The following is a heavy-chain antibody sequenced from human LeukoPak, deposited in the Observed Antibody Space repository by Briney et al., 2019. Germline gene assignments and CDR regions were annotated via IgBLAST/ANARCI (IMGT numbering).Heavy chain of an antibody. D-gene: IGHD5-24*01. CDR2: IYTAGST. CDR1: GGSISNYY. V-gene: IGHV4-4*07. J-gene: IGHJ4*02. Sequence: SETLSLTCIVSGGSISNYYWSWIRQPAGKGLEWIGRIYTAGSTDYNPSLKSRVIMSVDTSRNQYSLKLTSVTAADTALYYCARDYKYAFDNWGQGTLVTVSS. CDR3: ARDYKYAFDN.